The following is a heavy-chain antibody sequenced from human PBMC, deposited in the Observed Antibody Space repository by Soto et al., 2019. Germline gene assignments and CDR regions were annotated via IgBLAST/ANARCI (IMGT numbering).Heavy chain of an antibody. CDR1: GDTFSKFA. Sequence: QVQLVQSGAEVRKPGSSVKVSCQASGDTFSKFAITWVRQAPGQGLDWMGGIIPIFGKVYYAHKFQGRVTIHAEEATSTAYMVLVRVRSEDTATYYCAKRDPSLEGGEGFDPWCQGTLVTVSS. J-gene: IGHJ5*02. CDR2: IIPIFGKV. D-gene: IGHD3-3*02. V-gene: IGHV1-69*01. CDR3: AKRDPSLEGGEGFDP.